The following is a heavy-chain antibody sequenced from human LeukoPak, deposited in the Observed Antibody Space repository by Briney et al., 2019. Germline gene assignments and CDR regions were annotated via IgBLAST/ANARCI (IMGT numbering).Heavy chain of an antibody. D-gene: IGHD6-19*01. J-gene: IGHJ3*02. CDR2: ISGSGGST. Sequence: GGSLRLSCAASGFTFSSYAMSWVRQARGKRLEWGSAISGSGGSTYYADSVKGRFTISRDNSNTTLYLQMNSLRAEDTAVYYYATTQRTSGRYGNAFDIWGQGTMVTVSS. V-gene: IGHV3-23*01. CDR3: ATTQRTSGRYGNAFDI. CDR1: GFTFSSYA.